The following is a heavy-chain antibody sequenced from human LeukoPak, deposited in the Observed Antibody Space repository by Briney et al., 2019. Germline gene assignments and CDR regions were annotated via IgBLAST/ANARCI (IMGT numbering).Heavy chain of an antibody. V-gene: IGHV4-30-4*08. CDR3: ARFTILDAFDI. CDR1: GGSISSGDYY. D-gene: IGHD3-10*01. CDR2: IYYSGST. Sequence: SETLSLTCTVSGGSISSGDYYWSWIRQPPGKGLEWIGYIYYSGSTYYNPSLKSRVTISVDTSKNQFSLKLSSVTAADTAVYYCARFTILDAFDIWGQGTMVTVSS. J-gene: IGHJ3*02.